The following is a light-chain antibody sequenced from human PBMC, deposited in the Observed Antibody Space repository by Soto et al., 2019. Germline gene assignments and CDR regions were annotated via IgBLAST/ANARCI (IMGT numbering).Light chain of an antibody. J-gene: IGLJ2*01. CDR1: SSDVGGYNY. V-gene: IGLV2-8*01. Sequence: QSALTQPPSASGSPGQSVTISCTGTSSDVGGYNYVSWYQQHPGKAPKLMIYEVSKRPSGVPDRFSGFKSGNTASLTISGLQPEDEADYYCCSYTMTNTVIFGGGTKLTVL. CDR2: EVS. CDR3: CSYTMTNTVI.